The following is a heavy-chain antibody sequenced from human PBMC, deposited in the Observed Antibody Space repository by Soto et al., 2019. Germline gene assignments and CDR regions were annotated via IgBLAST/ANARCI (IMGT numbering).Heavy chain of an antibody. D-gene: IGHD1-26*01. CDR2: IYYSGST. Sequence: SETLCLTCTVSGGFISSGPYSWGWIRQPPGEGLEWIGSIYYSGSTYYNPSLKSRVTISVDTSKNQFSLKLSSVTAADTAVYYCARHPTIVGATSWGQGTLVTVSA. CDR3: ARHPTIVGATS. V-gene: IGHV4-39*01. CDR1: GGFISSGPYS. J-gene: IGHJ5*02.